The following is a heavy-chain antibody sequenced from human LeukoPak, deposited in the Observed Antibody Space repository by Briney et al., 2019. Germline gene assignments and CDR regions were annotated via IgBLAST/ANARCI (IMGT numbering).Heavy chain of an antibody. CDR2: ISWDGRNI. CDR3: AKDMDAWIPTGRGMDV. D-gene: IGHD5-18*01. CDR1: GFNFDEHA. J-gene: IGHJ6*03. Sequence: PGRSLRLSCAGFGFNFDEHALHWVRQAPGKGLEWVSGISWDGRNIGYAASVKGRFTISRDNARNSLYLQMNSLRPDDTALYYCAKDMDAWIPTGRGMDVWGKGTTVTVSS. V-gene: IGHV3-9*01.